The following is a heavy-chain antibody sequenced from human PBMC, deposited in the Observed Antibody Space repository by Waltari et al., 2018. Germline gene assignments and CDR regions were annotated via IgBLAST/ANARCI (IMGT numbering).Heavy chain of an antibody. Sequence: QVQLQESGPGLVKPSETLSLTCTVSGGSISSHYWSWIRQPPGKGLEWIGYIYYSGSTNSHPALKSRVTRAVDTSKNQFSLKLSSVTAADTAVYYCARERSRSGWFDPWGQGTLVTVSS. D-gene: IGHD6-6*01. V-gene: IGHV4-59*11. J-gene: IGHJ5*02. CDR1: GGSISSHY. CDR3: ARERSRSGWFDP. CDR2: IYYSGST.